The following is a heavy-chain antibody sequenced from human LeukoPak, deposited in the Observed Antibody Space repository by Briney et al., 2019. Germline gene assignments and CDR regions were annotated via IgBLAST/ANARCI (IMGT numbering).Heavy chain of an antibody. D-gene: IGHD5-18*01. CDR3: AREARSIQLGLFDI. CDR1: GFIFSSYA. CDR2: ISSNGGST. J-gene: IGHJ3*02. Sequence: GGSLRLSCAASGFIFSSYAMHWVRQAPGKGLEYVSAISSNGGSTYYANSVKGRFTISRDNSKNTLYLQMGSLRAEDMAVYYCAREARSIQLGLFDIWGQGTMVTVSS. V-gene: IGHV3-64*01.